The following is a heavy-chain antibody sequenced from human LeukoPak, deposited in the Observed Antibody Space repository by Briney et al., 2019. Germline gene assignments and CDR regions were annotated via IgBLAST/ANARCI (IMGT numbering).Heavy chain of an antibody. CDR1: GYTLTELS. J-gene: IGHJ4*02. CDR2: FDPEDGET. V-gene: IGHV1-24*01. CDR3: ATPPQYCSGGSCFAY. Sequence: ASVKVSCKVSGYTLTELSMHWVRQAPGKGVEWMGGFDPEDGETIYAQKFQGRVTMTEDTSTDTAYMELSSLRSEDTAVYYCATPPQYCSGGSCFAYWGQGTLVTVSS. D-gene: IGHD2-15*01.